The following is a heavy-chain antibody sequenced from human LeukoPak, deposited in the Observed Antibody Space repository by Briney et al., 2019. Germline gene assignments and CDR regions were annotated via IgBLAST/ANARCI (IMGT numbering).Heavy chain of an antibody. CDR1: GHTFTNDE. CDR2: MNPSSGNT. V-gene: IGHV1-8*01. CDR3: VRRDCTTGACRFDD. J-gene: IGHJ4*02. Sequence: ASVKVSCKASGHTFTNDEIHWVRQATGQGLEWMGWMNPSSGNTGYAQKFQGRLTMTRNTSISTAYMDLSSLRSDDTAVYYCVRRDCTTGACRFDDWGQGTRVSVSP. D-gene: IGHD2-8*01.